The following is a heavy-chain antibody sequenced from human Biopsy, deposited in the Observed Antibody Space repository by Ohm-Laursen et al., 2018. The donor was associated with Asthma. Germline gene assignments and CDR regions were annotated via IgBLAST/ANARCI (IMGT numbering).Heavy chain of an antibody. CDR3: AKRRGYSDLTDFDH. Sequence: SSLRLSCAASGFSFSSYGMHWVRQTPGKGLEWVAVISFDGTNKYYADSVKGRFTISRDNAKSTLYLQMNRLRTDDTAVYFCAKRRGYSDLTDFDHWGQGTLVTVSS. D-gene: IGHD3-3*01. CDR2: ISFDGTNK. CDR1: GFSFSSYG. V-gene: IGHV3-30*18. J-gene: IGHJ4*02.